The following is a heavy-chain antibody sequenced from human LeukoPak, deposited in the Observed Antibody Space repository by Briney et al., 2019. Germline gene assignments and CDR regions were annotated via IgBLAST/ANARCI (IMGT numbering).Heavy chain of an antibody. Sequence: PSETLSLTCTVSGGSISSSSYYWGWIRQPPGKGLEWIGSIYYSGSTYYNPSFKSRVTISVDTSKNQFSLKLSSVTAADTAVYYCARRSFGVVITLFDYWGQGTLVTVSS. CDR3: ARRSFGVVITLFDY. CDR2: IYYSGST. CDR1: GGSISSSSYY. J-gene: IGHJ4*02. V-gene: IGHV4-39*01. D-gene: IGHD3-3*01.